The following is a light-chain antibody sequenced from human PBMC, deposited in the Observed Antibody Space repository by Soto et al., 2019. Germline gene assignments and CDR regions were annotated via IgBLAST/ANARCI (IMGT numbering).Light chain of an antibody. Sequence: PATLSLSPGERATLSCRASQSVSSYLAWYQQKPGQAPRLLIYDASNRATGIPARFSGSGSGTDFTLTISSLEPEDFAVYYCQQRSNWPPFGFGGGTKVDIK. CDR1: QSVSSY. V-gene: IGKV3-11*01. CDR3: QQRSNWPPFG. J-gene: IGKJ4*01. CDR2: DAS.